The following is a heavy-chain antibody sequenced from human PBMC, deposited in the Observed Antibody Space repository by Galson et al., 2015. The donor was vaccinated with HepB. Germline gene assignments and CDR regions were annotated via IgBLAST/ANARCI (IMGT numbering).Heavy chain of an antibody. J-gene: IGHJ5*02. CDR2: IIPIFGTA. V-gene: IGHV1-69*13. CDR1: GGTFSSYA. D-gene: IGHD6-13*01. CDR3: ARELLVGYSSSSGDWFDP. Sequence: SVKVSCKASGGTFSSYAISWVRQAPGQRLEWMGGIIPIFGTANYAQKFQGRVTITADESTSTAYMELSSLRSEDTAVYYCARELLVGYSSSSGDWFDPWGQGTLVTVSS.